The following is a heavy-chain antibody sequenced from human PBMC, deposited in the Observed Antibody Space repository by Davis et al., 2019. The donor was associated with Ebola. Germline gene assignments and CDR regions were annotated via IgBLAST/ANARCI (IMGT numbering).Heavy chain of an antibody. Sequence: GESLKISCAASGFTFSSYSMNWVRQAPGKGLEWVSYISANSGSIYNADSVRGRFTISRDNAKNSLSLQMNSLRDEDTAVYYCTRDAAIDYYQYYGMDVWGQGTMVTVSS. V-gene: IGHV3-48*02. CDR2: ISANSGSI. CDR3: TRDAAIDYYQYYGMDV. CDR1: GFTFSSYS. J-gene: IGHJ6*02. D-gene: IGHD6-13*01.